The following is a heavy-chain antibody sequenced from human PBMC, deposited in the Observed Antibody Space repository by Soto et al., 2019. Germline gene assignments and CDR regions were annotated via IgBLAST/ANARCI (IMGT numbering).Heavy chain of an antibody. Sequence: PGGSLRLSCAASGFTFRDYSLNWFRQAPGKGLEWVSSITSKSTYIYYADSVKGRFTISRDNAKSSLYLQMDSLRADDTAVYFCARSGVAALDSWGQGTLVTVSS. D-gene: IGHD2-8*01. J-gene: IGHJ5*01. V-gene: IGHV3-21*06. CDR2: ITSKSTYI. CDR1: GFTFRDYS. CDR3: ARSGVAALDS.